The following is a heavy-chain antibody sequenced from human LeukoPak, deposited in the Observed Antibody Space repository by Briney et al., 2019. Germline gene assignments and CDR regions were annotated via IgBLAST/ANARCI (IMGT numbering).Heavy chain of an antibody. Sequence: PGGSLRLSCAAPGFTFSSYGMHWVRQAPGKGLEWVAVISYDGSNKYYADSVKGRFTISRDNSKNTLYLQMNSLRAEDTAVYYCAKDSNYYGSGSAWDAFDIWGQGTMVTVSS. J-gene: IGHJ3*02. CDR3: AKDSNYYGSGSAWDAFDI. D-gene: IGHD3-10*01. V-gene: IGHV3-30*18. CDR1: GFTFSSYG. CDR2: ISYDGSNK.